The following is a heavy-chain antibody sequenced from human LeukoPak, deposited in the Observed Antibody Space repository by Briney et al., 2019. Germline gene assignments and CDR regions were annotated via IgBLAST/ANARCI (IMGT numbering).Heavy chain of an antibody. CDR3: ATYYTIFDPFDY. D-gene: IGHD3-3*01. CDR2: SYHSGTT. CDR1: GFTVSSNY. Sequence: NPGGSLRLSCAASGFTVSSNYMSWVRHAPGKGLEWIGSSYHSGTTHYNPSLKSRVTISVDTSRNQFSLKLTSVTAADTAIYYCATYYTIFDPFDYWGQGTLVTVSS. J-gene: IGHJ4*02. V-gene: IGHV4-38-2*01.